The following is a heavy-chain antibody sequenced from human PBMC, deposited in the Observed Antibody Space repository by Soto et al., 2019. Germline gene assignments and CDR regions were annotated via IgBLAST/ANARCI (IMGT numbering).Heavy chain of an antibody. CDR2: IWYDGSNK. Sequence: GGSLRLSCAASGFPFSSYGMHWVRQAPGKGLDWVGVIWYDGSNKDYAESVKGRFTTSRDNSKNMLYLQMNSLRADDTAVYYCASSINWGQGTLVTVSS. V-gene: IGHV3-33*03. CDR1: GFPFSSYG. J-gene: IGHJ4*02. CDR3: ASSIN.